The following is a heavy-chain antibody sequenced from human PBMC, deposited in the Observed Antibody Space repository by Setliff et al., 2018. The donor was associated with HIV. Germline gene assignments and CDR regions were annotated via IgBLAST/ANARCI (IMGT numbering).Heavy chain of an antibody. V-gene: IGHV1-24*01. CDR3: ATGSEVVIIHEAFDM. D-gene: IGHD3-22*01. CDR1: GHTLTKLS. Sequence: WASVKVSCKVSGHTLTKLSMHWVRQAPGKGLEWMGAFYREEGEAFYPQNFQGRLTMTEGTSTDTAYMELSSLRFEDTAVYFCATGSEVVIIHEAFDMWGQGTMVTVSS. CDR2: FYREEGEA. J-gene: IGHJ3*02.